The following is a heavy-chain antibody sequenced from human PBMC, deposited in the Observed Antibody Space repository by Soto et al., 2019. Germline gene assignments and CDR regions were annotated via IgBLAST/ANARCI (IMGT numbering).Heavy chain of an antibody. CDR2: ITISGNYI. Sequence: GGSLRLSCAASGFAFQTYTMEWLRQPPGKGLEWVSSITISGNYIYYADSVKGRFTISRDNGRNSVYLQMNSLRAEDTAVYYCANVGVLRTTFRWLDLWGQGTMVTVYS. D-gene: IGHD2-8*01. CDR3: ANVGVLRTTFRWLDL. J-gene: IGHJ5*02. V-gene: IGHV3-21*01. CDR1: GFAFQTYT.